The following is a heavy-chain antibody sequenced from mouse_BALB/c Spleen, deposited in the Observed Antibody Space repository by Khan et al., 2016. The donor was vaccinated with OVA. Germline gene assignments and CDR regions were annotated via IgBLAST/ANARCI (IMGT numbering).Heavy chain of an antibody. D-gene: IGHD1-1*01. J-gene: IGHJ2*01. CDR1: GYSFTDYN. CDR2: IDPYNGGT. CDR3: ARTDYYGSSYYFDY. Sequence: LQQSGPELVKPGASVKVSCKASGYSFTDYNIFWVKQSHGKSLEWIGYIDPYNGGTSYNQKFEGKATLTVVKSSSTAFMHLSSLTSEDSAVLYCARTDYYGSSYYFDYWGQGTTLTVSS. V-gene: IGHV1S135*01.